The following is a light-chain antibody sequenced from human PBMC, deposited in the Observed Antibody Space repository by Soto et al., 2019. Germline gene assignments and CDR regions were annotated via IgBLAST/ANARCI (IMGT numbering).Light chain of an antibody. CDR3: QQYNNWPPWT. CDR1: QSVSSN. CDR2: GAS. J-gene: IGKJ1*01. V-gene: IGKV3-15*01. Sequence: EIVMTQSPASLSVSPGERATLSCRASQSVSSNLAWYQQKPGQAPRLLIYGASTRATGIPARFSGSGSGTEFTLTISSLQSADVAVYYCQQYNNWPPWTFGQGTKVEIK.